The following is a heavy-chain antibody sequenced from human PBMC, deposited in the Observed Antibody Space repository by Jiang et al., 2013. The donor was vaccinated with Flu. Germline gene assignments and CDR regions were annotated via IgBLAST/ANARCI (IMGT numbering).Heavy chain of an antibody. CDR1: GGSISSYY. CDR2: IYYSGST. CDR3: ARSRYGDYGGIGMDV. Sequence: GSGLVKPSETLSLTCTVSGGSISSYYWSWIRQPPGKGLEWIGYIYYSGSTNYNPSLKSRVTISVDTSKNQFSLKLSSVTAADTAVYYCARSRYGDYGGIGMDVWGQGTTVTVSS. D-gene: IGHD4-17*01. V-gene: IGHV4-59*01. J-gene: IGHJ6*02.